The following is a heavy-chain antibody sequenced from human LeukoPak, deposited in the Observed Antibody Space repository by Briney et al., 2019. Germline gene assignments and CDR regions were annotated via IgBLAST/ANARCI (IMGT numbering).Heavy chain of an antibody. D-gene: IGHD3-10*01. V-gene: IGHV4-34*01. CDR1: GGSFSGYY. Sequence: SETLSLTCAVYGGSFSGYYWTWIRQPPGKGLEWIGEINHSGITNYNPSLKSRVTISVDTSKNQFSLKLSSVTAADTAVYYCASGSGTYSPDYWGQGTLVIVSS. J-gene: IGHJ4*02. CDR3: ASGSGTYSPDY. CDR2: INHSGIT.